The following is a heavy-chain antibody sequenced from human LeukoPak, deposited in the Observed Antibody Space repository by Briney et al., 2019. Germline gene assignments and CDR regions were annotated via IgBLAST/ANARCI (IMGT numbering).Heavy chain of an antibody. CDR3: ARDPRAYGSGSYGWFDP. J-gene: IGHJ5*02. CDR2: ISAYNGNT. Sequence: ASVKVSCKASGYTFTSYGISWVRQAPGQGLEWMGWISAYNGNTNYAQKLQGRVIMTTDTSTSTAYMELRSLRSDDTAVYYCARDPRAYGSGSYGWFDPWGQGTLVTVSS. CDR1: GYTFTSYG. V-gene: IGHV1-18*01. D-gene: IGHD3-10*01.